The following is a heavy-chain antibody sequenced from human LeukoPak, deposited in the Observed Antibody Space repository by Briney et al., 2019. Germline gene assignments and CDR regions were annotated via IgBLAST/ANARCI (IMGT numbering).Heavy chain of an antibody. D-gene: IGHD2-21*02. CDR3: ARRKDEVTATFYY. V-gene: IGHV4-39*01. Sequence: SETLSLTCTVSGGSVSSSRYYWGWIRQPPGKGLEWIGNIFSSGTTYYNQSLKSRVTISVDTSKNQFSLKVRGVTAADTAVYYCARRKDEVTATFYYWGQGILVTVSS. J-gene: IGHJ4*02. CDR1: GGSVSSSRYY. CDR2: IFSSGTT.